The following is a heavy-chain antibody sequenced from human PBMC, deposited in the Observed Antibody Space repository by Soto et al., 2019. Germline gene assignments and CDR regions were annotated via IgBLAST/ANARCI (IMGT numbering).Heavy chain of an antibody. CDR1: GYTFTSYD. D-gene: IGHD5-18*01. Sequence: QVQLVQSGAEVKKPGASVKVSCKASGYTFTSYDINWVRQATGQGLEWMGWMNPNSGNTGYAQKFQGRVTMTRNTSISTAYMELSSLRSEDTAVYYCARGGYSYGYYYYCGMDVWGQGTTVTVSS. V-gene: IGHV1-8*01. CDR3: ARGGYSYGYYYYCGMDV. CDR2: MNPNSGNT. J-gene: IGHJ6*02.